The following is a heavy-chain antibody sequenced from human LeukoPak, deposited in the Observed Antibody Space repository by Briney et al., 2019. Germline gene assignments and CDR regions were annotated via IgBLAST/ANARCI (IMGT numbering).Heavy chain of an antibody. Sequence: SETLSLTCAVYGGSFSGYYWSWIRQPPGKGLEWIGEINHSGSTNYNPSLKSRVTISVDPSKNQFSLKLSSVTAADTAVYYCARDSSWAFDYWGQGTLVTVSS. J-gene: IGHJ4*02. D-gene: IGHD6-13*01. CDR3: ARDSSWAFDY. CDR1: GGSFSGYY. CDR2: INHSGST. V-gene: IGHV4-34*01.